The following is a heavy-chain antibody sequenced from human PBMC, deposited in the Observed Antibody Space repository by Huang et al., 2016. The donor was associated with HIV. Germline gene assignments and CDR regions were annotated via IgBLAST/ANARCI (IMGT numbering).Heavy chain of an antibody. J-gene: IGHJ4*02. CDR1: GFTFSSYS. V-gene: IGHV3-21*01. CDR3: ARAVPTPNRFGVGGFDY. D-gene: IGHD3-3*01. CDR2: SSRSSSYI. Sequence: EVQLVESGGGLVKPGGSLRLSCAASGFTFSSYSMNWVRQAPGKGLDGVSSSSRSSSYIYYADSVKGRFTISRDNAKNSLYLQMNSLRAEDTAVYYCARAVPTPNRFGVGGFDYWGQGTLVTVSS.